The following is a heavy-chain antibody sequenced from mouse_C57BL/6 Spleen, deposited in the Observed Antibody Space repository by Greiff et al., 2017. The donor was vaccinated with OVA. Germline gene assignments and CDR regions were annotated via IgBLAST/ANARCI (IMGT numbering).Heavy chain of an antibody. CDR2: IYPGDGDT. D-gene: IGHD1-1*01. V-gene: IGHV1-82*01. CDR3: ARYDTTVVDWYFDV. Sequence: QVQLQQSGPELVKPGASVKISCKASGYAFSSSWMNWVKQRPGKGLEWIGRIYPGDGDTNYNGKFKGKATLTADKSSSTAYMQLSSLTSEDSAVYFCARYDTTVVDWYFDVWGTGTTVTVSS. CDR1: GYAFSSSW. J-gene: IGHJ1*03.